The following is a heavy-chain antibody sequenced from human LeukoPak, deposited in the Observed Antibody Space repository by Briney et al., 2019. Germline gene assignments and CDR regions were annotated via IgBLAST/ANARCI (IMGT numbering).Heavy chain of an antibody. V-gene: IGHV3-48*04. Sequence: GGSLRLSCAASGFTFSSYSMNWVRQAPGKGLEWVSYISSSSSTIYYADSVKGRFTISRDNAKNSLYLQMNSLRAEDTAVYYCARVVGTGAHYWGQGTLVTVSS. J-gene: IGHJ4*02. CDR1: GFTFSSYS. D-gene: IGHD3-10*01. CDR3: ARVVGTGAHY. CDR2: ISSSSSTI.